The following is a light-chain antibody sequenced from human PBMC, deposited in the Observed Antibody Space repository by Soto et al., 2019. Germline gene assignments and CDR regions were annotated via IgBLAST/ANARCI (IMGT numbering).Light chain of an antibody. Sequence: QSVLTQPASVSGSPGQSITISCTGTSSDVGSYNLVSWYQQHPGKAPKLMIYEGSKRPSGVSNRFSGSKSGNTASLTISGLQAEDEADYYCCSYAGSSTVYVFGTGTKV. CDR2: EGS. V-gene: IGLV2-23*01. CDR1: SSDVGSYNL. CDR3: CSYAGSSTVYV. J-gene: IGLJ1*01.